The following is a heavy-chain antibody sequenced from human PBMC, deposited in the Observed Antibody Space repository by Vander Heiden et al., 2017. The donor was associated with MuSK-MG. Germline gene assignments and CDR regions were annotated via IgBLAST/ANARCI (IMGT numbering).Heavy chain of an antibody. CDR2: IYHSGST. Sequence: QVQLQESGPGLVKPSETLSLTCTVSGYSISSGYYWGWIRQPPGKGLEWIGSIYHSGSTYYNPALKSRVTISVDTAKNQFSLKMRSVTAADTAVYYFARGGGVVVAGFDPWGHVSMVTVYS. CDR3: ARGGGVVVAGFDP. D-gene: IGHD2-15*01. V-gene: IGHV4-38-2*02. CDR1: GYSISSGYY. J-gene: IGHJ5*02.